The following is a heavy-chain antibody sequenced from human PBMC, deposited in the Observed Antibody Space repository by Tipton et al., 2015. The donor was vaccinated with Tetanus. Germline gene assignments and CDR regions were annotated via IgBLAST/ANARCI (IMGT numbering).Heavy chain of an antibody. CDR2: VDDSGST. Sequence: TLSLTCTVSGDSVSTGNFYWSWIRQPPGKGLEWIGEVDDSGSTNYSPSLKSRITISQDTSKNQFSLRLTSVTAADTAVYYCARANYDFPKKGPFDSWGQGSLVIVSS. D-gene: IGHD3-3*01. CDR1: GDSVSTGNFY. J-gene: IGHJ4*02. CDR3: ARANYDFPKKGPFDS. V-gene: IGHV4-61*01.